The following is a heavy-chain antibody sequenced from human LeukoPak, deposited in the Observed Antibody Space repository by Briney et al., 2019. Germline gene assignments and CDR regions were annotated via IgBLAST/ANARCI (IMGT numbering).Heavy chain of an antibody. CDR3: ATHTAMVSTFDY. J-gene: IGHJ4*02. V-gene: IGHV1-69*04. CDR2: IIPILGIA. Sequence: GASVKVSCKASGGTFSSYAISWVRQAPGQGLEWMGRIIPILGIANYAQKFQGRVTITADKSTSTAYMELSSLRSEDTAVYYCATHTAMVSTFDYWGQGTLVTVSS. CDR1: GGTFSSYA. D-gene: IGHD5-18*01.